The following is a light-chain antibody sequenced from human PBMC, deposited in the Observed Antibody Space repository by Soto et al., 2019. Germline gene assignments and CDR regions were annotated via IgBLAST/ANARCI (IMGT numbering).Light chain of an antibody. J-gene: IGKJ2*01. CDR3: QQSHSTPST. Sequence: DIQMTQSPSSLSASVGDRVTITCRASQSISTYLNWYQQNPGKAPKLLIYAASSLQSGVPSRFSGGGSGTDFTLTISSLQPEDFATYYCQQSHSTPSTFGPGTRLEIK. CDR2: AAS. CDR1: QSISTY. V-gene: IGKV1-39*01.